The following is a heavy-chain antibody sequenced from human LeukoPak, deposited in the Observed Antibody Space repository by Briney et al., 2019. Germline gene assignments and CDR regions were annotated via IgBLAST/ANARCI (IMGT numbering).Heavy chain of an antibody. J-gene: IGHJ5*02. CDR1: GGSISSSSYY. D-gene: IGHD3-10*01. CDR3: AREGGELLWFGELNWFDP. Sequence: SETLSLTCTVSGGSISSSSYYWGWIRQPPGKGLEWIGSIYYSGSTYYNPSLKSRVTISVDTSKNQFSLKLSSVTAADTAVYCCAREGGELLWFGELNWFDPWGQGTLVTVSS. V-gene: IGHV4-39*07. CDR2: IYYSGST.